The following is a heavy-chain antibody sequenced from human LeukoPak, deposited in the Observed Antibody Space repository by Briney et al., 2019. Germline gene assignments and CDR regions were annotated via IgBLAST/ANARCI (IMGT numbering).Heavy chain of an antibody. V-gene: IGHV3-7*03. Sequence: GGSLRLSCAASGFTFSSYWMHWVRQAPGKGLEWVANIRQDGSEKYYVDSVKGRFTISRDNTENSLYLQMDSLRAEDTAVYYCSRAMDVWGQGTTVTVSS. CDR3: SRAMDV. CDR1: GFTFSSYW. CDR2: IRQDGSEK. J-gene: IGHJ6*02.